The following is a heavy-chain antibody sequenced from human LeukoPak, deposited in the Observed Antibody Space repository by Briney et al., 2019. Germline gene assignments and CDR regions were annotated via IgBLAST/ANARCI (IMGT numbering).Heavy chain of an antibody. D-gene: IGHD3-22*01. CDR3: AKDRGYYDSSGPGGLDY. J-gene: IGHJ4*02. CDR1: GFTFSSYS. Sequence: PGGSLRLSCAASGFTFSSYSMNWVRQAPGKGLEWVAFIRYDGSNKYYADSVKGRFTISRDNSKNTLYLQMNSLRAEDTAVYYCAKDRGYYDSSGPGGLDYWGQGTLVTVSS. CDR2: IRYDGSNK. V-gene: IGHV3-30*02.